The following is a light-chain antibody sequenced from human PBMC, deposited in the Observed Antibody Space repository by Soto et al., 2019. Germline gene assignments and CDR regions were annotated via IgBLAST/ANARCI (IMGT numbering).Light chain of an antibody. V-gene: IGKV1-5*01. Sequence: DIQMTQSPSTLSASVGDRVTITCRASQSISSWLAWYQQKPGKAPKLLIYDASSLESGVPSRFSGSGSGTEFTLTISSLQPDDFATYYCQQYNSYSRTFGQGTNVEI. CDR3: QQYNSYSRT. CDR2: DAS. CDR1: QSISSW. J-gene: IGKJ1*01.